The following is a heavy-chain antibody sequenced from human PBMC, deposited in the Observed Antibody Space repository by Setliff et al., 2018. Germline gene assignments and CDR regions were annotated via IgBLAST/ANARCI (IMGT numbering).Heavy chain of an antibody. CDR2: ISPHTGKT. V-gene: IGHV1-18*01. CDR3: VKPSTGWYWFET. D-gene: IGHD6-19*01. J-gene: IGHJ5*02. Sequence: ASVKVSCKASGYTFTDYIINWVRQAPGQGLEWVGWISPHTGKTYFAQKLQGRVTMTTDTSAETAYMELRSLRSDDTAVYFCVKPSTGWYWFETWGQGTLVTVSS. CDR1: GYTFTDYI.